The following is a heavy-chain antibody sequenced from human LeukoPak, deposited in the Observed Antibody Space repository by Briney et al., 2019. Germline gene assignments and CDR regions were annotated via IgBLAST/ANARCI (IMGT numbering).Heavy chain of an antibody. Sequence: ASVKVSCKASGYTFTSYDINWVRQATGQGLEWMGWMSPNSGNTGYAQKFQGRVTITRNTSISTAYMELSSLRSENTAVYYCARVREDGNNWFDPWGQGTLVTVSS. CDR2: MSPNSGNT. J-gene: IGHJ5*02. V-gene: IGHV1-8*03. D-gene: IGHD1-26*01. CDR3: ARVREDGNNWFDP. CDR1: GYTFTSYD.